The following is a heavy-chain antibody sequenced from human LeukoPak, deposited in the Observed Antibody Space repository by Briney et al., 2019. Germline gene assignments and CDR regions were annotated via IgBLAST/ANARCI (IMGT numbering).Heavy chain of an antibody. D-gene: IGHD3-16*01. CDR3: ARQVASSFWGSYDY. V-gene: IGHV4-4*07. CDR1: GASFITYY. Sequence: SETLSLTCTVSGASFITYYWSWIRQPAGKGLEWIGRIYTSGSTNYDPSLRSRVTISADKSKNQFSLRLTSVTAADTAVYYCARQVASSFWGSYDYWGQGTLVTVSS. CDR2: IYTSGST. J-gene: IGHJ4*02.